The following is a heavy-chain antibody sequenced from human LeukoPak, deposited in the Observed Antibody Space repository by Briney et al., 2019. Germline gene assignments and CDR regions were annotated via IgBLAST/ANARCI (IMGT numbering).Heavy chain of an antibody. Sequence: SVRVSCRAPGGTFGGYAISWVRQAPGQGLEWMGGIIPIFGTANDAQKFQGRVTITADESTSTAYMELSSLRSEDTAVYYCASPDYWGQGTLVTVSS. CDR3: ASPDY. J-gene: IGHJ4*02. V-gene: IGHV1-69*01. CDR2: IIPIFGTA. CDR1: GGTFGGYA.